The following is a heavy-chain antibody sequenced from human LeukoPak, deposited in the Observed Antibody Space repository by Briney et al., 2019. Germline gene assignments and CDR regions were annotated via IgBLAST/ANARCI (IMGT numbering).Heavy chain of an antibody. CDR3: ARGRVSSSTWYSTYYYYFYMDV. D-gene: IGHD6-13*01. J-gene: IGHJ6*03. CDR2: IYSSVST. Sequence: SETLSLTCAVSGGSISSYYWTWIRQPPGKGLEWIGYIYSSVSTYYNPSLNSRVTISRDTSKSHFSLELSSATAADTAVYFCARGRVSSSTWYSTYYYYFYMDVWGEGTTVTVSS. CDR1: GGSISSYY. V-gene: IGHV4-59*01.